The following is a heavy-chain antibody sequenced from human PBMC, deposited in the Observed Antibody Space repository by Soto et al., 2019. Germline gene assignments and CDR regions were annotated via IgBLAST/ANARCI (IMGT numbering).Heavy chain of an antibody. J-gene: IGHJ6*03. CDR3: AKDWSSSWYYYMDV. CDR1: GFTFSSYA. CDR2: ISGSGGST. D-gene: IGHD6-13*01. V-gene: IGHV3-23*01. Sequence: EVQLLESGGGLVQPGGSLRLSCAASGFTFSSYAMSWVRQAPGKGLEWVSAISGSGGSTYYADSVKGRFTISRDNSKNTLDLQMNSLRAEDTAVYYCAKDWSSSWYYYMDVWGKGTTVTVSS.